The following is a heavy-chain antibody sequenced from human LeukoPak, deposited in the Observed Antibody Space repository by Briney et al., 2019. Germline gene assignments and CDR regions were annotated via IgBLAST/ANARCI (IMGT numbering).Heavy chain of an antibody. CDR3: VRYNWNDEYYYYYGMDV. D-gene: IGHD1-1*01. V-gene: IGHV3-23*01. J-gene: IGHJ6*02. CDR2: ISGSGGST. CDR1: GFTFSSYA. Sequence: GGSLRLSCAASGFTFSSYAMSWVRQAPGKGLEWVSAISGSGGSTYYADSVKGRFNISRENSKNTLYLQMNSLRAEDTAVYYCVRYNWNDEYYYYYGMDVWGQGTTVTVSS.